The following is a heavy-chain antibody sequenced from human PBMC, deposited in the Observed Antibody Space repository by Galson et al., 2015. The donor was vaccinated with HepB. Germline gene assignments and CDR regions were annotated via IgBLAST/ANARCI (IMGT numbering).Heavy chain of an antibody. D-gene: IGHD6-19*01. J-gene: IGHJ4*02. Sequence: SLRLSCAASGFIFRNYGMHWVRQAPGKGLEWVAFIQYDGSNEYHTDSVKGRFTISRDNSKNTLYLHMNSLRAEDTAVYFCAKESSSGWCEAGFRGQGTLVTVSS. CDR1: GFIFRNYG. V-gene: IGHV3-30*02. CDR2: IQYDGSNE. CDR3: AKESSSGWCEAGF.